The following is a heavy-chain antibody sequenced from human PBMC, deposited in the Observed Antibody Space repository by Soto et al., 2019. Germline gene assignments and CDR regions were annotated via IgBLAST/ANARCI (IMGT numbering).Heavy chain of an antibody. D-gene: IGHD4-17*01. CDR3: ARGARAPFYDYGDYVACGYFDY. Sequence: SETLSLTCTVSGGSISSGGYYWSWIRQHPGKGLEWIGYIYYSGSTYYNPSLKSRVTISVDTSKNQFSLKLSSVTAADTAVYYCARGARAPFYDYGDYVACGYFDYWGQGTLVTVSS. V-gene: IGHV4-31*03. CDR1: GGSISSGGYY. CDR2: IYYSGST. J-gene: IGHJ4*02.